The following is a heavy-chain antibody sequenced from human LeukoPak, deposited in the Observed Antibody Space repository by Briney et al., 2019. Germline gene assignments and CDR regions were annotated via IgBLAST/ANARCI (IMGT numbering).Heavy chain of an antibody. J-gene: IGHJ4*02. V-gene: IGHV4-39*01. D-gene: IGHD6-6*01. CDR3: ARRWYSSSSVDY. CDR1: GGSISSSSYY. Sequence: SETLSLTCTVSGGSISSSSYYWGWIRQPPGKGLEWIGSIYYSGSTYYHPSLQSRVTISVDTSKNQFSLKLSSATAADTAVYYCARRWYSSSSVDYWGQGTLVTVSS. CDR2: IYYSGST.